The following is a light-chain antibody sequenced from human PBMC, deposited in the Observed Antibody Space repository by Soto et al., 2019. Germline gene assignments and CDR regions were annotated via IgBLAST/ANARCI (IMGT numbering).Light chain of an antibody. V-gene: IGKV1-39*01. Sequence: DIQMTQSPSSLSASVGDRVTITCRASQNIDSHLNWYQQRPGKAPKLLIHDASSLHSGVPSRFSGSGSGTDFALTINSLQPEDFATIYCQQTYSTPWTFGQGTKVDIK. J-gene: IGKJ1*01. CDR1: QNIDSH. CDR2: DAS. CDR3: QQTYSTPWT.